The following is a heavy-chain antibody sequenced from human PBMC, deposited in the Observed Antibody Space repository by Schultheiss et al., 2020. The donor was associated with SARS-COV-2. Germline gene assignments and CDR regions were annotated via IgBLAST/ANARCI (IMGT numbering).Heavy chain of an antibody. CDR3: ARDARYGFRGRSERGMDV. J-gene: IGHJ6*02. Sequence: ESLKISCAVYGGSFSGYYWSWIRQPPGKGLEWIGSVYYSGSTYYNASLKSRVTISVDTSKNQFSLKLRSVTAADTAVYYCARDARYGFRGRSERGMDVWGQGTTVTVSS. CDR1: GGSFSGYY. V-gene: IGHV4-34*01. D-gene: IGHD5-24*01. CDR2: VYYSGST.